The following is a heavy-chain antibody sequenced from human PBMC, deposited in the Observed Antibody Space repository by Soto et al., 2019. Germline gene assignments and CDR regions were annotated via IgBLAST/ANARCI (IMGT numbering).Heavy chain of an antibody. Sequence: PGGSLRLSCAASGFTFSSYAMHWVRQAPGKGLEWVAVISYDGSNKYYADSVKGRFTISRDNSKNTLYPQMNSLRAEDTAVYYCARASGRYYDILTGYPPDGMDVWGQGTTVTVSS. V-gene: IGHV3-30-3*01. CDR1: GFTFSSYA. J-gene: IGHJ6*02. CDR3: ARASGRYYDILTGYPPDGMDV. D-gene: IGHD3-9*01. CDR2: ISYDGSNK.